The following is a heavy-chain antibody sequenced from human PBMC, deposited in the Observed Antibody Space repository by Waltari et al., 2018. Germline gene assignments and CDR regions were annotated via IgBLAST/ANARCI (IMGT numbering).Heavy chain of an antibody. CDR3: ASLTYYDFWSGPDYGMDV. V-gene: IGHV4-4*07. D-gene: IGHD3-3*01. CDR2: IYTSGST. CDR1: GGSISSYY. J-gene: IGHJ6*02. Sequence: QVQLQESGPGLVKPSETLSLTCTVSGGSISSYYWSWIRQPAGKGLEWIGRIYTSGSTNSNPSLTSRVTMSVDTSKNQFSLKLSSVTAADTAVYYCASLTYYDFWSGPDYGMDVWGQGTTVTVSS.